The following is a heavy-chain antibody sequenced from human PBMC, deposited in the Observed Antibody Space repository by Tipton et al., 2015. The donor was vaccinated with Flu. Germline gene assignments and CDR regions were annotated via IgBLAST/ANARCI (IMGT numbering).Heavy chain of an antibody. Sequence: TLSLTCTVSGDSISRGSYYHNWVRQPAGEGLEWIGRIYTSGSSDYNPSFENRVTISIDTSKKQFSLELRSVTAADTAFYYCAREKIPNTYYYDHYGYTTYFDSWGQGTLVTVSS. CDR3: AREKIPNTYYYDHYGYTTYFDS. J-gene: IGHJ4*02. D-gene: IGHD3-22*01. V-gene: IGHV4-61*02. CDR2: IYTSGSS. CDR1: GDSISRGSYY.